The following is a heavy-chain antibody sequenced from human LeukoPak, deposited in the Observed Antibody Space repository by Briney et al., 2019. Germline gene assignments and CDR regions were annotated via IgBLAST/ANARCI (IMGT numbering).Heavy chain of an antibody. Sequence: GGSLRLSCAASGFTFSSYAMHWVRQAPGKGLEWVAVISYDGGSKYYADSVKGRFTISRDNSKNTLYLQMNSLRAEDTAVYYCASLLRFLEWLSKDYGMDVWGQGTTVTVSS. CDR3: ASLLRFLEWLSKDYGMDV. J-gene: IGHJ6*02. V-gene: IGHV3-30-3*01. CDR2: ISYDGGSK. CDR1: GFTFSSYA. D-gene: IGHD3-3*01.